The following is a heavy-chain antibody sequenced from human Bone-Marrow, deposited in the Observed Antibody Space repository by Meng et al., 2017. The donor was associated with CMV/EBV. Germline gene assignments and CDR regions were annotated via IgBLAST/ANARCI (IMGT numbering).Heavy chain of an antibody. CDR2: INPNSGGT. CDR1: GYTFTDYY. D-gene: IGHD2-2*01. J-gene: IGHJ1*01. CDR3: AKYRDIVVVPASGGTREEYFQH. Sequence: ASVKVSCKASGYTFTDYYIHWVRQAPGQGLEWMGWINPNSGGTNYAQKFQGRVTMTRDTSISTAYMELSRLRSDDTAVYYCAKYRDIVVVPASGGTREEYFQHWGQGTLVTVS. V-gene: IGHV1-2*02.